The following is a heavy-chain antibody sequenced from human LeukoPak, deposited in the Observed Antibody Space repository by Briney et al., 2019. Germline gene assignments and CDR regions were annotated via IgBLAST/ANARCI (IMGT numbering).Heavy chain of an antibody. CDR2: ISGRSSHM. D-gene: IGHD3-16*01. CDR3: GRAFPPLRVSSAGDF. Sequence: GESLTLSCSASGFTFSDYDMNWGRQAPGKGLEGVSSISGRSSHMYYGESVKGRFSIYRDNAKNSLYLQMNSLGAEDTAVYYCGRAFPPLRVSSAGDFWGQGTLVTVSS. CDR1: GFTFSDYD. J-gene: IGHJ4*02. V-gene: IGHV3-21*01.